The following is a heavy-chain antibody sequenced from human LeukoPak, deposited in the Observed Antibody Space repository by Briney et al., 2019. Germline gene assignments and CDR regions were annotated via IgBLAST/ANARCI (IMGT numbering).Heavy chain of an antibody. V-gene: IGHV1-69*05. J-gene: IGHJ3*02. D-gene: IGHD2-15*01. CDR1: GGTFSSYA. CDR2: IIPIFGTA. CDR3: ASERYCSGGSCYEDAFDI. Sequence: SVKVSCKASGGTFSSYAISWVRQAPGQGLEWMGRIIPIFGTANYAQKFQGRVTITTYESTSTAYMELSSLRSEDTAVYYCASERYCSGGSCYEDAFDIWGQGTMVTVSS.